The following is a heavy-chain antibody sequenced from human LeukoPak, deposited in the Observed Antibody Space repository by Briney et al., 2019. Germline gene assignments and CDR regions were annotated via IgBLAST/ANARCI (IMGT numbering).Heavy chain of an antibody. V-gene: IGHV4-61*02. CDR2: ISSSRST. CDR3: AKVPSYYYYYYMDV. Sequence: PSETLSLTCTVSGDSISSGDYYWSWIRQPAGKGLEWIGRISSSRSTNYNPSLKSRVTISVDTSKNQFSLKLSSVTAEDTAVYYCAKVPSYYYYYYMDVWGKGTTVTVSS. J-gene: IGHJ6*03. CDR1: GDSISSGDYY.